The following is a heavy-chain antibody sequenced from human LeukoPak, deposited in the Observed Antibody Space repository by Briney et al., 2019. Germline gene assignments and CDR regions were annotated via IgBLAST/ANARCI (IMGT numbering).Heavy chain of an antibody. J-gene: IGHJ4*02. CDR1: GYTFTPYN. CDR3: ARGRGGGYFDF. V-gene: IGHV1-2*02. D-gene: IGHD2-15*01. Sequence: GASVKVSCKASGYTFTPYNIHWVRPAPGQGLDWMGWITPNSGGTNYAQKFQGRVTMTRDTSISTAYMELSRLRSDDTAAYSCARGRGGGYFDFWGQETLVTVSS. CDR2: ITPNSGGT.